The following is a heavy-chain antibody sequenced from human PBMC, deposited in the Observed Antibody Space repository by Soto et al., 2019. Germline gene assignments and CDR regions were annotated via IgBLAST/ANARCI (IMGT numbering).Heavy chain of an antibody. Sequence: GESLKISCKGSGYSFTSYWIGWVRQMPGKGLEWMGIIYPGDSDTRYSPSFQGQVTISADKSISTAYLQWSSLKASDTAMYYCARSGLSSSFPNWFDPWGQGTLVTVSS. CDR3: ARSGLSSSFPNWFDP. D-gene: IGHD6-13*01. CDR2: IYPGDSDT. CDR1: GYSFTSYW. J-gene: IGHJ5*02. V-gene: IGHV5-51*01.